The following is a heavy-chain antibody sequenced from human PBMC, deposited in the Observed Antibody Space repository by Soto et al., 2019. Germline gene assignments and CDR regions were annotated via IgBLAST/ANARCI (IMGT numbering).Heavy chain of an antibody. CDR3: ARDGGYSYGYHWFDP. CDR1: GGSISSGGYY. CDR2: IYYSGST. Sequence: SETLSLTCTASGGSISSGGYYWSWIRQHPGKGLEWIGYIYYSGSTYYNPSLKSRVTISVDTSKNQFSLKLSSVTAADTAVYYCARDGGYSYGYHWFDPWGQGTLVTVSS. V-gene: IGHV4-61*08. D-gene: IGHD5-18*01. J-gene: IGHJ5*02.